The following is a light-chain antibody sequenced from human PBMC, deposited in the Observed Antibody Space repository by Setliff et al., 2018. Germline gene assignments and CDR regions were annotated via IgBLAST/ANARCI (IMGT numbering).Light chain of an antibody. Sequence: DIVMTQSPDSLAVSLGERAATNCKSSQSIFYSSNSKNYLAWYQQKPGQPPKLLISWASTRESGVPDRFSGSGSGTDFTLTISSLQAEDVAVYYCQQYFGTPVTVGGGTKVDIK. V-gene: IGKV4-1*01. J-gene: IGKJ4*01. CDR3: QQYFGTPVT. CDR1: QSIFYSSNSKNY. CDR2: WAS.